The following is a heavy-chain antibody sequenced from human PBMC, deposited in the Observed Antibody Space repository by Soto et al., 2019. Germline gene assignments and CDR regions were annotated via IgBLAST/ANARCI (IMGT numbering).Heavy chain of an antibody. CDR3: AKNPGYYYDSTGYHFDY. Sequence: PGGSLSLSCAASGFTFSSYAMSWVRQTPGKGLEWVSTLSGSGGTTYYADSVKGQFTISRDNSKNTLYLQMNSLRAEDTAVYYCAKNPGYYYDSTGYHFDYWGQGTLVTVSS. J-gene: IGHJ4*02. CDR1: GFTFSSYA. CDR2: LSGSGGTT. V-gene: IGHV3-23*01. D-gene: IGHD3-22*01.